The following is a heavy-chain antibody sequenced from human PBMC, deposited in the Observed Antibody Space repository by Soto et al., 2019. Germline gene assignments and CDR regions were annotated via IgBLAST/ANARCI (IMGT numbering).Heavy chain of an antibody. CDR1: GYSFTSYW. CDR3: ARHSRSTPYSGYDYYYYYGMDV. V-gene: IGHV5-51*01. J-gene: IGHJ6*02. CDR2: IYPGDSDT. Sequence: GESLKISCKGSGYSFTSYWIGWVRQMPGKGLEWMGIIYPGDSDTRYSPSFQGQVTISADKSISTAYLQWSSLKASDTAMYYCARHSRSTPYSGYDYYYYYGMDVWGQGTTVTV. D-gene: IGHD5-12*01.